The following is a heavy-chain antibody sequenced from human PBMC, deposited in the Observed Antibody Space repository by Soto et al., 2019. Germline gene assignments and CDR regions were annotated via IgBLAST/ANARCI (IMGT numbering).Heavy chain of an antibody. V-gene: IGHV4-34*01. CDR1: GGSFSGYY. Sequence: PSETLSLTCAVYGGSFSGYYWSWIRQPPGKGLEWIGEINHSGSTNYNPSLKSRVTISVDTSKNQFSLKLSSVTAADTAVYYCARGRDGYYYDSSGYYYGAYFDYWGQGTLVTVSS. CDR3: ARGRDGYYYDSSGYYYGAYFDY. D-gene: IGHD3-22*01. J-gene: IGHJ4*02. CDR2: INHSGST.